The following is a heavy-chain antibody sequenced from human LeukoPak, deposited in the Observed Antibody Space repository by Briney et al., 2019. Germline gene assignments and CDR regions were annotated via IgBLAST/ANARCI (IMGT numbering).Heavy chain of an antibody. J-gene: IGHJ4*02. V-gene: IGHV3-21*01. CDR3: ATDPTSYNWNYCGFDY. Sequence: GGSLRLSCAASGFTFSSYSMNWVREAPGKGLEWVSSISSSSSYIYYADSVKGRFTISRDNAKNSLYLQMNSLRAEDTAVYYCATDPTSYNWNYCGFDYWGQGTLVTVSS. CDR2: ISSSSSYI. CDR1: GFTFSSYS. D-gene: IGHD1-7*01.